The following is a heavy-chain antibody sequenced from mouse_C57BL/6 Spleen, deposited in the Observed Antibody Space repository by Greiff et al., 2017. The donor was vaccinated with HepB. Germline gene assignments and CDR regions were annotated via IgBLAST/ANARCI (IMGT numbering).Heavy chain of an antibody. CDR1: GYTFTDYE. Sequence: VQLQQSGAELVRPGASVTLSCKASGYTFTDYEMHWVKQTPVHGLEWIGAIDPETGGTAYNQKFKGKAILTADKSSSTAYMELRSLTSEDSAVYYCTRRTYSRYFDVWGTGTTVTVSS. CDR3: TRRTYSRYFDV. V-gene: IGHV1-15*01. CDR2: IDPETGGT. J-gene: IGHJ1*03. D-gene: IGHD5-1*01.